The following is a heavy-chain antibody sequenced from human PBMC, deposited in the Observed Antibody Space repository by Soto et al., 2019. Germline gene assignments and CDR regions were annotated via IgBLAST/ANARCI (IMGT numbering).Heavy chain of an antibody. CDR3: ARQGFGELHGLVEV. CDR1: GGPINNYY. Sequence: QVQLPESGPGLVKPSETLSLTCTISGGPINNYYCSWFREPRGQGLEWIGYMGYNGFTRYNPSLRSRVAISLATAKSQFSLNLSSVTAADAGLYYCARQGFGELHGLVEVWGQGITVTVSS. J-gene: IGHJ6*02. V-gene: IGHV4-59*08. CDR2: MGYNGFT. D-gene: IGHD3-10*01.